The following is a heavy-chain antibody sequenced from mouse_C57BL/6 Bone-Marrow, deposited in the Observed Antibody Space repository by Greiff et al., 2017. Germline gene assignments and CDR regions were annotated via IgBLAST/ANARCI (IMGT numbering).Heavy chain of an antibody. Sequence: EVNLVESGGDLVKPGGSLKLSCAASGFTFSSYGMSWVRQTPDKRLEWVATISSGGSYTYYPDSVKGRFTISRDNAKNTLYLQRSSLKSEDTAMYYSARRGIYYYGRGFAYWGQGTLVTVSA. J-gene: IGHJ3*01. CDR1: GFTFSSYG. CDR3: ARRGIYYYGRGFAY. D-gene: IGHD1-1*01. V-gene: IGHV5-6*02. CDR2: ISSGGSYT.